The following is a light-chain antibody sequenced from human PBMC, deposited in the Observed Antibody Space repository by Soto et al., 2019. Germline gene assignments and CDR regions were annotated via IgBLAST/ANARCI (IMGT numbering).Light chain of an antibody. CDR3: QQYGDYNSPRYS. V-gene: IGKV3-20*01. CDR2: ATS. CDR1: QSVSSNY. J-gene: IGKJ2*03. Sequence: EIVLTQSPATLSLSPGDRVTLSCRASQSVSSNYLAWYQQKPGQAPSLLIYATSARATVIPNMFSGSGTGTDFTLTISILEPEDFALYYCQQYGDYNSPRYSFGQGTRLEI.